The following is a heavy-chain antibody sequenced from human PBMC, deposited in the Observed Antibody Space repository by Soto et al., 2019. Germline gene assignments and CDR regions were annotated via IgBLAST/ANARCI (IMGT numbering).Heavy chain of an antibody. CDR1: GFTFSDYY. CDR2: ISSSGSTI. V-gene: IGHV3-11*01. D-gene: IGHD2-2*01. J-gene: IGHJ6*03. CDR3: ARVGCSSTSCYAFYYYYMDV. Sequence: QVQLVESGGGLVKPGGSLRLSCAASGFTFSDYYMSWIRQAPGKGLEWVSYISSSGSTIYYADSVKGRFTISRANAKNSLYLQMNSLRAEDTAVYYCARVGCSSTSCYAFYYYYMDVWGKGTTVTVSS.